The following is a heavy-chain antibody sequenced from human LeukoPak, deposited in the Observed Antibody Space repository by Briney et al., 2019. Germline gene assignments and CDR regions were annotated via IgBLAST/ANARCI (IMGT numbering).Heavy chain of an antibody. D-gene: IGHD3-22*01. J-gene: IGHJ4*02. CDR2: ISNSGTT. V-gene: IGHV4-38-2*02. CDR3: AREFSDYYDSSECFDY. CDR1: GASMRSSLH. Sequence: PSETLSLTCTVSGASMRSSLHWGWVRQLPGKGLEWIGSISNSGTTYYNPSLRSRVTISVDTSKNQFSLKLSSVTAADTAVYYCAREFSDYYDSSECFDYWGQGTLVTVSS.